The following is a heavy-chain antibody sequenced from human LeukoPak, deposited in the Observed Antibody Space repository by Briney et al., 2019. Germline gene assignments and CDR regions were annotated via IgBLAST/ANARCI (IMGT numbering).Heavy chain of an antibody. J-gene: IGHJ4*02. D-gene: IGHD6-13*01. Sequence: GGSLRLSCAASGFTFSSYVMSWVRQAPGKGLEWVSNIGGSVGSMFYAASVMGRFAISRDNSKNTLFLQMNNLRVEDTAVYYCAKRGNSWDLFDYWGQGTLVTVSS. CDR2: IGGSVGSM. V-gene: IGHV3-23*01. CDR1: GFTFSSYV. CDR3: AKRGNSWDLFDY.